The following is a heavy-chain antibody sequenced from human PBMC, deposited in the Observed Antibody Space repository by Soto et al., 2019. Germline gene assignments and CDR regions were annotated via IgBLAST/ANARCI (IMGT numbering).Heavy chain of an antibody. J-gene: IGHJ6*02. D-gene: IGHD3-9*01. CDR1: GGSISSGGYY. CDR2: IYYSGST. CDR3: ARVPVYWRYFDWLSESYYGMDV. Sequence: QVQLQESGPGLVKPSQTLSLTCTVSGGSISSGGYYWSWIRQHPGKGLEWIGYIYYSGSTYYNPSLKSRVTISVDTSKNQFSLKLSSVTAADTAVYYCARVPVYWRYFDWLSESYYGMDVWGQGTTVTVSS. V-gene: IGHV4-31*03.